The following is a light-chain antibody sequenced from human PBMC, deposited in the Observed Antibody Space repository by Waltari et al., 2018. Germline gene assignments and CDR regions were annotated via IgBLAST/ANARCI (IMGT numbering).Light chain of an antibody. Sequence: GTPGQRVTISCSGSSSNIGSNYVYWYQQLPGTAPKLLIYRNNQRPSGVPDRFSGSKSGTSASLAISGLRSEDEADYYCAAWDDSLSGRGVFGGGTKLTVL. V-gene: IGLV1-47*01. CDR3: AAWDDSLSGRGV. CDR1: SSNIGSNY. CDR2: RNN. J-gene: IGLJ3*02.